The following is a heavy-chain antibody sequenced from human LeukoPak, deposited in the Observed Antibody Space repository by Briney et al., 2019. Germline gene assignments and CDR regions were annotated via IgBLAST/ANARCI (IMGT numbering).Heavy chain of an antibody. D-gene: IGHD4-23*01. CDR3: ARQAGGNFRP. CDR1: GGSFSGYY. Sequence: SETLSLTCAVYGGSFSGYYWSWIRQPPGKGLEWIGEINHSGSTNYNPSLKSRVTISVDTSKNQFSLKLSSVTAADTAVYYCARQAGGNFRPWGQGTLVIVSS. V-gene: IGHV4-34*01. CDR2: INHSGST. J-gene: IGHJ4*02.